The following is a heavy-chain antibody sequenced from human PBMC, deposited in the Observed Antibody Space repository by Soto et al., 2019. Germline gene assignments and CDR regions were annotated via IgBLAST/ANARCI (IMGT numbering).Heavy chain of an antibody. CDR3: AHMYYYGSGSYYTNYYYGMDV. J-gene: IGHJ6*02. Sequence: QITLKESGPPLVKPTQTLTLTCTFSGFSLSTSGVGVGWIRQPPGKALEWLALIYWNDGKRYRPSLQSRLTITKDTSKHQVVLTMTNMDPVDTATYYCAHMYYYGSGSYYTNYYYGMDVWGQGTTVTVSS. D-gene: IGHD3-10*01. V-gene: IGHV2-5*01. CDR1: GFSLSTSGVG. CDR2: IYWNDGK.